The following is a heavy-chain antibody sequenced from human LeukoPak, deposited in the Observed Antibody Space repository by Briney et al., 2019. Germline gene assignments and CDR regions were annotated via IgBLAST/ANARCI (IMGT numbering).Heavy chain of an antibody. J-gene: IGHJ5*02. CDR1: GGSISSSSYY. Sequence: TSETLSLTCTVSGGSISSSSYYWGWIRQPPGKGLEWIGSIYYSGSTYYNPSLKSRVTISVDTSKNQFSLKLSSVTVADTAVYYCARQGGWFDPWGQGTLVTVSS. CDR3: ARQGGWFDP. CDR2: IYYSGST. V-gene: IGHV4-39*01. D-gene: IGHD3-16*01.